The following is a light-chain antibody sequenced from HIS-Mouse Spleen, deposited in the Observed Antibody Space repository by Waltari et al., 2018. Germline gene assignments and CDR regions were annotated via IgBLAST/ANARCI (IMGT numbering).Light chain of an antibody. J-gene: IGKJ2*01. V-gene: IGKV3-15*01. CDR1: QSVSSN. CDR3: QQYNNWPPYT. Sequence: EIVMTQSPATLSVSPGERATLSCRASQSVSSNLAWYQQKPGQAPRHLIYGESTRATGIPARFSGSGYGTEFTLTIRSLQSEDFAVYYCQQYNNWPPYTFGQGTKLEIK. CDR2: GES.